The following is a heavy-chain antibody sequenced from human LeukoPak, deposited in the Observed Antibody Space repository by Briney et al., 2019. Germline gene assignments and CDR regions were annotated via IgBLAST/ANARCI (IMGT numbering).Heavy chain of an antibody. CDR2: ISGSGGST. CDR3: AVAEGWCSGGSCCTTPAEYFQH. J-gene: IGHJ1*01. V-gene: IGHV3-23*01. Sequence: GGSLRLSCAASGFTFSSYAMSWVRQAPGKGLEWVSAISGSGGSTYYADSVKGRFTISRDNSKNTLYLQMNSLRAEDTAVYYCAVAEGWCSGGSCCTTPAEYFQHWGQGTLVTVSS. CDR1: GFTFSSYA. D-gene: IGHD2-15*01.